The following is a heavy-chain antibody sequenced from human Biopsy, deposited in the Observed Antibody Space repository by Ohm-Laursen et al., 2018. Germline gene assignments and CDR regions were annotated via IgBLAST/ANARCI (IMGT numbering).Heavy chain of an antibody. CDR3: ATKLTGYFHH. D-gene: IGHD3-9*01. CDR2: NIPILGMG. V-gene: IGHV1-69*17. Sequence: GSSVKVSCKVPGGTFSNYGVNWVRQAPGQGLEWLGGNIPILGMGNYAQKFQDRVTVAADTSTSTATMELRSLRSDDTAVYYCATKLTGYFHHWGQGTLVIVSS. J-gene: IGHJ1*01. CDR1: GGTFSNYG.